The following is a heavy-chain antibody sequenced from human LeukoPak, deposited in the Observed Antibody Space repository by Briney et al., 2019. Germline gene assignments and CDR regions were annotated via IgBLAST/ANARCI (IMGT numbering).Heavy chain of an antibody. J-gene: IGHJ4*02. CDR1: GFTFSNAW. Sequence: GGSLRLSCAASGFTFSNAWMNWVRQAPGKGLEWVANIKQDGSEKYYVDSVKGRFTISRDNAKNSLYLQMNSLRAEDTAVYYCARGQGANNFGYWGQGTLVTVSS. V-gene: IGHV3-7*03. CDR2: IKQDGSEK. CDR3: ARGQGANNFGY. D-gene: IGHD1-26*01.